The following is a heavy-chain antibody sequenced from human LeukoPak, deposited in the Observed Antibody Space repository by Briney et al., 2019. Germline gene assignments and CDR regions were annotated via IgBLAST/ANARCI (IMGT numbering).Heavy chain of an antibody. Sequence: SETLSLTCAVYGGSFSGYYWSWIRQPPGKGLEWIGEINHSGSTNYNPSLESRVTISVDTSKNQFSLKLSSVTAADTAVYYCARETEGIAAPNDYWGQGTLVTVSS. V-gene: IGHV4-34*01. CDR3: ARETEGIAAPNDY. CDR1: GGSFSGYY. CDR2: INHSGST. J-gene: IGHJ4*02. D-gene: IGHD6-6*01.